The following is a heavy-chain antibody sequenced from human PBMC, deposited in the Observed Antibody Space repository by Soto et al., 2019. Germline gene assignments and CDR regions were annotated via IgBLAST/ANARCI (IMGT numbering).Heavy chain of an antibody. CDR2: ISSSSSYI. D-gene: IGHD1-26*01. CDR1: GFTFSSGS. CDR3: ARDVLSGSYYELDY. Sequence: GSLILSCAASGFTFSSGSMNWVRQAPVKGLEWVSSISSSSSYIYYADSVKGRFTISRDNAKNSLYLQMNSLRAEDTAVYYCARDVLSGSYYELDYWGQGTLVTVSS. V-gene: IGHV3-21*01. J-gene: IGHJ4*02.